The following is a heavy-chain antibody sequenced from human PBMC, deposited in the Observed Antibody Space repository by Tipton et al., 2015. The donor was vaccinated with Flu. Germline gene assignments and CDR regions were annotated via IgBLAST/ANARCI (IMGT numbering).Heavy chain of an antibody. Sequence: TLSLTCAVSVDSIRSHYWNWIRQPPGKGLEWIGRFYPSGNRDCNPSLKNRVTMSLDTSKNQLSLRLSSVTVADTAVYYCARGGDISDVWGQGTTVTVSS. CDR1: VDSIRSHY. V-gene: IGHV4-4*07. D-gene: IGHD2-15*01. CDR2: FYPSGNR. J-gene: IGHJ6*02. CDR3: ARGGDISDV.